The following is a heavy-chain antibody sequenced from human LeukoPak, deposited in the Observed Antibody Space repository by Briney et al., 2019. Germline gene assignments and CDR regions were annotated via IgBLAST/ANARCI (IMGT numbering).Heavy chain of an antibody. CDR2: FDPEDGET. CDR1: GYTLTELS. Sequence: ASVKVSCKASGYTLTELSMHWVRQAPGKGLEWMGGFDPEDGETIYAQKFQGRVTMTEDTSTDTAYMELSSLRSEDTAVYYCATRDTAMVPPPNDYWGQGTLVTVSS. D-gene: IGHD5-18*01. V-gene: IGHV1-24*01. J-gene: IGHJ4*02. CDR3: ATRDTAMVPPPNDY.